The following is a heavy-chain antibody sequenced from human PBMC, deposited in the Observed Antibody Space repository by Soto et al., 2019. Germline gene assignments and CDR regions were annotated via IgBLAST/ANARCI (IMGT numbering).Heavy chain of an antibody. CDR2: INPNSGGT. V-gene: IGHV1-2*04. D-gene: IGHD2-15*01. CDR1: GYIFTGYY. J-gene: IGHJ3*02. Sequence: QVQLVQSGAEVKKPGASVKVSCKASGYIFTGYYMHWVRQAPGQGLEWMGWINPNSGGTNYAQKFQGWVTMTRDTSISTAYMELSRLRSDDTAVYYCARGDPADIVVVVAAPVAFDIWGQGTMVTVSS. CDR3: ARGDPADIVVVVAAPVAFDI.